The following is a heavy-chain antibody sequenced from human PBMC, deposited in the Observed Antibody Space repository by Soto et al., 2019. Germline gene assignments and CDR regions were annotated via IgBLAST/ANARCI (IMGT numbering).Heavy chain of an antibody. CDR2: IIPIFGTA. Sequence: VASVKVSYKASGGTFSSYAISWVRQAPGQGLEGMGGIIPIFGTAKYAQKFQGRVTITADESTSTAYMELSSLRSEDTAVYYCARDMVDGYNYYCYYGMDVWGQGTMVTVYS. V-gene: IGHV1-69*13. J-gene: IGHJ6*02. CDR3: ARDMVDGYNYYCYYGMDV. D-gene: IGHD2-8*01. CDR1: GGTFSSYA.